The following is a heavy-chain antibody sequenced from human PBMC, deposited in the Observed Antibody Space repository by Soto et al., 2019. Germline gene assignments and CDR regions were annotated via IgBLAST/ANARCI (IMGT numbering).Heavy chain of an antibody. CDR1: GGSISSDHYY. CDR3: ARVNYYDSSGFFSHAFDI. D-gene: IGHD3-22*01. V-gene: IGHV4-30-4*01. Sequence: PSETLSLTCTVSGGSISSDHYYWSWIRQPPGKGLEWIGYIYHSGGTYYNPSLRSRVTISIDTSKNQFSLKLSSVTAADTAVFYCARVNYYDSSGFFSHAFDIWGQGTMVTVSS. J-gene: IGHJ3*02. CDR2: IYHSGGT.